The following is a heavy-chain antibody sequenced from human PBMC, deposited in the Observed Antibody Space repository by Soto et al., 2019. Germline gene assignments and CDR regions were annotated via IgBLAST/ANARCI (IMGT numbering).Heavy chain of an antibody. J-gene: IGHJ3*02. CDR1: GFTFSDYY. Sequence: QVQLVESGGGLVKPGGSLRLSCAASGFTFSDYYMSWIHQAPGKGLEWVSYISSSGSTIYYADSVKGRFTISRDNAKNSLYLQMNSLRDEDTAVYYCARDRLRGSGRNDAFDIWGQGTMVTVSS. CDR3: ARDRLRGSGRNDAFDI. D-gene: IGHD3-10*01. CDR2: ISSSGSTI. V-gene: IGHV3-11*01.